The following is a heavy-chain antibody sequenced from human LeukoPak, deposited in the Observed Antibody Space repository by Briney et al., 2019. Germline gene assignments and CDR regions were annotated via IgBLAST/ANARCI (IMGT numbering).Heavy chain of an antibody. V-gene: IGHV3-74*01. Sequence: GGSLRLSCAASGFTFSSNWMHWVRQAPGKGLVWVSRINRDGSSTIYADSVKGRFTISRDNTKNTLYLQMNSPTAEDTAVYYCARDLWGAGDCWGQGTLVTVSS. CDR3: ARDLWGAGDC. CDR1: GFTFSSNW. CDR2: INRDGSST. D-gene: IGHD1-26*01. J-gene: IGHJ4*02.